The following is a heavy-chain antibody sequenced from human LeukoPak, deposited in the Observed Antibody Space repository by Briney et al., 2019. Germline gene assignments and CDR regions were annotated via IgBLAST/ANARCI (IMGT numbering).Heavy chain of an antibody. CDR3: ARARGYSGRGPFDI. Sequence: SETLSLTCTVSGGSISSYYWSWIRQPAGKGLEWIGRIYTSGSTNYNPSLKSRVTMSVDTSKNQFSLKLTSVTAADTAVYYCARARGYSGRGPFDIWGQGTMVTVSS. D-gene: IGHD5-12*01. V-gene: IGHV4-4*07. CDR1: GGSISSYY. CDR2: IYTSGST. J-gene: IGHJ3*02.